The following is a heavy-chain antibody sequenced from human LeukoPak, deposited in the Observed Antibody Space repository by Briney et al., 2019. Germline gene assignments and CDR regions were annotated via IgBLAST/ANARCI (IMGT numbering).Heavy chain of an antibody. Sequence: ASVKVCCKTSGDTFTTHGIHWVRQAPGQGLEWMRWINPGSGYTKYSEKFQGRVTFTRDTDATTAYLEVNNLRSEDTAVYYCARDGRSIIWSGVPDNWFDPWGQGTLVTVSS. V-gene: IGHV1-3*01. CDR2: INPGSGYT. CDR1: GDTFTTHG. CDR3: ARDGRSIIWSGVPDNWFDP. J-gene: IGHJ5*02. D-gene: IGHD3-10*01.